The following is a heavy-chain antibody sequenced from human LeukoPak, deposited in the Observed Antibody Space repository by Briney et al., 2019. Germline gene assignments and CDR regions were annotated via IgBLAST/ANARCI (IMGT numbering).Heavy chain of an antibody. CDR3: ARSRLNDYFDY. V-gene: IGHV3-13*01. CDR2: IGTAGDT. Sequence: GGSLRLSCAASGFTFSSYDMHWVRHATGKGLEWVSAIGTAGDTYYPGSVKGRFTISRENAKNSLYLQMNSLRAGDTAVYYCARSRLNDYFDYWGQGTLVTVSS. CDR1: GFTFSSYD. J-gene: IGHJ4*02.